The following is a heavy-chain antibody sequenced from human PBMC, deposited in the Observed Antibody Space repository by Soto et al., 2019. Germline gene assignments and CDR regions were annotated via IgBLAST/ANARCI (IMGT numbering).Heavy chain of an antibody. CDR2: ISGSGGST. CDR3: AKNNRYCSSTNCFVFAY. V-gene: IGHV3-23*01. D-gene: IGHD2-2*01. J-gene: IGHJ4*02. Sequence: GGSLRLSCAASGFTFSSYAMSWVRQAPGKGLEWVSAISGSGGSTYYADSVKGRFTISRDSSKNTLYLLMNSLRAEDTAVYYCAKNNRYCSSTNCFVFAYWGQGTLVTVPS. CDR1: GFTFSSYA.